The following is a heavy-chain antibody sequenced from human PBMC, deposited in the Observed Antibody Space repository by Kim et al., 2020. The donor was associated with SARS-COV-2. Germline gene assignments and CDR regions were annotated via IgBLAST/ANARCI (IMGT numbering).Heavy chain of an antibody. Sequence: ASVKVSCKVSGYTLTELSMHWVRQAPGKGLEWMGGFDPEDGETIYAQKFQGRVTMTEDTSTDTAYMELSSLRSEDTAVYYCATRPPGYSYGYNYFDYWGQGTLVTVSS. D-gene: IGHD5-18*01. CDR3: ATRPPGYSYGYNYFDY. CDR1: GYTLTELS. J-gene: IGHJ4*02. V-gene: IGHV1-24*01. CDR2: FDPEDGET.